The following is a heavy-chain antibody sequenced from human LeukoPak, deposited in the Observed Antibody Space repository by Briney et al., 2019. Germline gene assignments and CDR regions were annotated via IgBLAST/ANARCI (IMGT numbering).Heavy chain of an antibody. V-gene: IGHV3-23*01. CDR3: AKGRNVYSCGKYYFDY. J-gene: IGHJ4*02. Sequence: GGSLRLSCAASGFTFSSYAMTWVRQAPGKGLEWVSGISGSGSITYYADSVKGRFTVSRDNSKSTLYLQMISLRDEDTAVYYCAKGRNVYSCGKYYFDYWGQGTLVTVSS. CDR2: ISGSGSIT. D-gene: IGHD1-26*01. CDR1: GFTFSSYA.